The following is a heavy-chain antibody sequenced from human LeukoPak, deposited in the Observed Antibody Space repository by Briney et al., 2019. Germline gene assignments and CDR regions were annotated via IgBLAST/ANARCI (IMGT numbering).Heavy chain of an antibody. V-gene: IGHV1-69*13. CDR2: IIPTFGTA. J-gene: IGHJ3*02. Sequence: ASVKVSCKASGGTFSSYAISWVRQAPGQGLEWMGGIIPTFGTANYAQKFQGRVTITADESTSTAYMELSSLRSEDTAVYYCARESNLWGSKADAFDIWGQGTMATVSS. D-gene: IGHD7-27*01. CDR1: GGTFSSYA. CDR3: ARESNLWGSKADAFDI.